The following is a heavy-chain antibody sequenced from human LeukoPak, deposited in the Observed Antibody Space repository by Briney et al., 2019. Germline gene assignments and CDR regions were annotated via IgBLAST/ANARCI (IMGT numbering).Heavy chain of an antibody. V-gene: IGHV4-38-2*01. D-gene: IGHD2-15*01. CDR2: IYHSGST. J-gene: IGHJ4*02. CDR3: ARGGAATGNFDY. Sequence: SETLSLTCAVSGYSISSGYYWGLIRQPPGKGLGWIGSIYHSGSTYYNPSLKSRVTISVDTSKNQFSLKLSSVTAADTAVYYCARGGAATGNFDYWGQGTLVTVSS. CDR1: GYSISSGYY.